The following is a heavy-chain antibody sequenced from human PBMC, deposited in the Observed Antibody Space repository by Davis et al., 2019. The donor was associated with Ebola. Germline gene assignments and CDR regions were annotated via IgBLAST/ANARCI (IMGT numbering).Heavy chain of an antibody. CDR1: GGSISSSSYY. V-gene: IGHV4-39*07. Sequence: PSETLSLTCTVSGGSISSSSYYWGWIRQPPGKGLEWIGSIYYSGSTNYNPSLKSRVTISVDTSKNQFSLKLSSVTAADTAVYYCARDYYDSSIATRYWYFDLWGRGTLVTVSS. J-gene: IGHJ2*01. CDR2: IYYSGST. D-gene: IGHD3-22*01. CDR3: ARDYYDSSIATRYWYFDL.